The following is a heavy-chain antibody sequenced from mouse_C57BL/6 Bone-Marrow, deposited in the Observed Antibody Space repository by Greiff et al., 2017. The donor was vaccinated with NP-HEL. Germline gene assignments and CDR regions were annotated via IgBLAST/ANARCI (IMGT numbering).Heavy chain of an antibody. CDR3: ARQDGYYPWFAY. CDR2: LSNGGGST. CDR1: GFTFSDYY. V-gene: IGHV5-12*01. D-gene: IGHD2-3*01. J-gene: IGHJ3*01. Sequence: EVKLQESGGGLVQPGGSLKLSCAASGFTFSDYYMYWVRQTPEKRLAWVAYLSNGGGSTYYPDTVKGRFPISRDNAKNTLYLQMSRLKSEDTAMYYCARQDGYYPWFAYWGQGTLVTVSA.